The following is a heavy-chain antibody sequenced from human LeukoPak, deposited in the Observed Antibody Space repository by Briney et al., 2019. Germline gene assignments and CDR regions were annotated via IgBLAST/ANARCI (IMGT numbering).Heavy chain of an antibody. V-gene: IGHV3-23*01. D-gene: IGHD5-12*01. CDR3: AKDTAQGYTFGTIEQDY. Sequence: GGSLRLSCAASGITSSRFAMSWVRQAPGKGLEWVSVVSESGDSTHYAESVKGRFTISRDNSKNTLYLEMNRLRADDTAVYYCAKDTAQGYTFGTIEQDYWGQGTLVTVAS. CDR2: VSESGDST. CDR1: GITSSRFA. J-gene: IGHJ4*02.